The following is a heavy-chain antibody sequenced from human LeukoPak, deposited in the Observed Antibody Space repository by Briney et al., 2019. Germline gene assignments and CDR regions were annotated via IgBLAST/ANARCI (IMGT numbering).Heavy chain of an antibody. D-gene: IGHD5-12*01. CDR1: GGSSSGYY. Sequence: SETLSLTCAVYGGSSSGYYWSWIRQPPGKGLEWIGEINHSGSTNYNPSLKSRVTISVDTSKNQFSLQLNSVTPEDTAVYYCVRLVGGDIDYWGQGTLVTVSS. CDR3: VRLVGGDIDY. V-gene: IGHV4-34*01. CDR2: INHSGST. J-gene: IGHJ4*02.